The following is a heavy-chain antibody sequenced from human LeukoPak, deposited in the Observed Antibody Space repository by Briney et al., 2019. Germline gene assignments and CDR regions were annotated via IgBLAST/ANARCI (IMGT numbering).Heavy chain of an antibody. CDR2: INPNSGGT. D-gene: IGHD4-17*01. CDR3: ARGYEQDYGDYDYYGMDV. CDR1: GYTFTGYY. V-gene: IGHV1-2*04. Sequence: ASVKVSCKASGYTFTGYYMHWVRQAPGQGLEWMGWINPNSGGTNYAQKFQGWVTMNRDTSISTAYMEVSRLLSDDTAAYYCARGYEQDYGDYDYYGMDVGGQETTVTVPS. J-gene: IGHJ6*02.